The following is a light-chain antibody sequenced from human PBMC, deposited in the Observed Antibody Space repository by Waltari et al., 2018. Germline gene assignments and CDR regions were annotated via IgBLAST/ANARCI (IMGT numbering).Light chain of an antibody. CDR3: QSYDVAHHVI. Sequence: FMLTQPLSVSESPGKTVTISCTVDRGPFATNSLPWFQHRPGSAPTVVISDDNQRPSGVPDRFSGSIDTSSRSASLTISGLKTEDEADYYCQSYDVAHHVIFGGGTKLTVL. CDR2: DDN. V-gene: IGLV6-57*02. CDR1: RGPFATNS. J-gene: IGLJ2*01.